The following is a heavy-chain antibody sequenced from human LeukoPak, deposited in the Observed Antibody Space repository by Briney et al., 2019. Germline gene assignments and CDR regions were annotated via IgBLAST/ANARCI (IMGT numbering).Heavy chain of an antibody. CDR3: ASRGGSGSSGNWFDP. D-gene: IGHD3-10*01. J-gene: IGHJ5*02. V-gene: IGHV4-30-2*01. Sequence: SETLSLTCAVSGGSINSGGYSWSWIRQPPGKGLEWIGYIYHSGSTYYNPSLKSRVTISVDRSKNQFSLKLSSVTAADTAVYYCASRGGSGSSGNWFDPWGQGTLVTVSS. CDR2: IYHSGST. CDR1: GGSINSGGYS.